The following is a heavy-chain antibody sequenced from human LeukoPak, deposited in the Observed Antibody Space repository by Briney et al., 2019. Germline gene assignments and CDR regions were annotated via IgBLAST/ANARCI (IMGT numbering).Heavy chain of an antibody. CDR3: AREGQTKRYCSSTSCRGNAFDI. V-gene: IGHV3-21*01. CDR1: GFTFSSYS. J-gene: IGHJ3*02. D-gene: IGHD2-2*01. CDR2: MTNNKSHI. Sequence: GSLRLSCAASGFTFSSYSMNWVRQAPGKGLEWVSSMTNNKSHIYYADSVKGRFTLFKDNAKNSLYLQMNSLRAEDTAVYYCAREGQTKRYCSSTSCRGNAFDIWGQGTM.